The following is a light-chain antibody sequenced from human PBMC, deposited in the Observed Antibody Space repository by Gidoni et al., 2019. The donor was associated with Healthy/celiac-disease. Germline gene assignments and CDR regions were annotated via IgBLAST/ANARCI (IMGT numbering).Light chain of an antibody. Sequence: EIVLTQSPATLSSSPRERATLSCRASQSVSSYLAWYQQTPGQAPRLLIYDASNRATGIPARFSGSGSGTDFTLTISSLEPEDFAVYYCQQRSNWPPWTFXQXTKVXIK. CDR1: QSVSSY. CDR3: QQRSNWPPWT. V-gene: IGKV3-11*01. J-gene: IGKJ1*01. CDR2: DAS.